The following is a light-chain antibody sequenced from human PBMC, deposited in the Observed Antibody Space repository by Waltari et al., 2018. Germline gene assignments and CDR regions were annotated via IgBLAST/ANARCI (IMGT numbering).Light chain of an antibody. V-gene: IGLV2-14*01. J-gene: IGLJ3*02. CDR1: DSYVGAYDF. CDR2: EVS. CDR3: SSYTSSSTPYWV. Sequence: QSALIQPASVSGSPGQSITLSCSGTDSYVGAYDFVSWYQQHPGKAPHLRIYEVSNRPSGVSNRFSGSKSGNTASLTISGLQAEDEADYYCSSYTSSSTPYWVFGGGTKLTVL.